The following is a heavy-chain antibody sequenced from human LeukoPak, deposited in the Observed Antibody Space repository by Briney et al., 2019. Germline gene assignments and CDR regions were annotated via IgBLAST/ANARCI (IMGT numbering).Heavy chain of an antibody. J-gene: IGHJ4*02. V-gene: IGHV1-69*13. CDR2: IIPIFGTA. Sequence: GASVKVSCKASGYTFTSYYMHWVRQAPGQGLEWMGGIIPIFGTANYAQKFQGRVTITADESTSTAYMELSSLRSEDTAVYYCARGYYGSGSYGGFDYWGQGTLVTVSS. CDR3: ARGYYGSGSYGGFDY. D-gene: IGHD3-10*01. CDR1: GYTFTSYY.